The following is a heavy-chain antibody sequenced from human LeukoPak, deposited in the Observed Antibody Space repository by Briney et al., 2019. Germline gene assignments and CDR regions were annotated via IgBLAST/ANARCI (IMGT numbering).Heavy chain of an antibody. V-gene: IGHV3-23*01. CDR3: AKVSGGGLYYDGMDV. D-gene: IGHD1-14*01. CDR2: ISGSGGTT. J-gene: IGHJ6*02. Sequence: GGSLRLSCAASGFTFNNYAMNWVRQAPGKELEWVSVISGSGGTTYYADSVKGRFTISRGSSKNTLYLQMNSLRAEDTAVYYCAKVSGGGLYYDGMDVWGQGTTVTVSS. CDR1: GFTFNNYA.